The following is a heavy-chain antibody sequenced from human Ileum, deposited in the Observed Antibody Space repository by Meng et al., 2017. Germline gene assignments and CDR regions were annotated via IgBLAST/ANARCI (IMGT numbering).Heavy chain of an antibody. CDR3: VRGGVAPPIDY. CDR2: ISTSSSFI. CDR1: GFTFSNFA. D-gene: IGHD2-15*01. J-gene: IGHJ4*02. Sequence: EVELVESGGGLLQPGGSLGISCEVSGFTFSNFAMSWVRQAPGKGLDWVSAISTSSSFIYYAESVRGRFTISRDNSKNTLYLQMNSLRVEDTALYYCVRGGVAPPIDYWGQATLVTVSS. V-gene: IGHV3-23*05.